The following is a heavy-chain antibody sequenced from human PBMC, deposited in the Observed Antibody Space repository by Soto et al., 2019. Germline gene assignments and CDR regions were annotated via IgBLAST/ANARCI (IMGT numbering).Heavy chain of an antibody. J-gene: IGHJ6*02. D-gene: IGHD3-10*01. CDR1: GFTFSDYY. CDR2: ISSSSSYT. Sequence: GSLRLSCAASGFTFSDYYMSWIRQAPGKGLEWVSYISSSSSYTNYADSVKGRFTISRDNAKNSLYLQMNSLRAEDTAVYYCARGKGQNYYGSGSYFTLDVWGQGTTVTVSS. CDR3: ARGKGQNYYGSGSYFTLDV. V-gene: IGHV3-11*06.